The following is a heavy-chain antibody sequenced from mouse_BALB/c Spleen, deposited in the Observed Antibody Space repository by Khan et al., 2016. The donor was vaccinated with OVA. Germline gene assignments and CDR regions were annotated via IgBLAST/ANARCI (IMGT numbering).Heavy chain of an antibody. V-gene: IGHV1-76*01. Sequence: QVQLKESGAELVRPGASVKLSCKTSGYIFTSYWIHWVKQRSGQGLEWIARIYPGTVNSYYNEKFKDKATLTADKSSSTAYMQLSSLKSESSDVEFCAGDEGLKLVSNWGQGTTLTVSS. CDR3: AGDEGLKLVSN. J-gene: IGHJ2*01. CDR1: GYIFTSYW. CDR2: IYPGTVNS.